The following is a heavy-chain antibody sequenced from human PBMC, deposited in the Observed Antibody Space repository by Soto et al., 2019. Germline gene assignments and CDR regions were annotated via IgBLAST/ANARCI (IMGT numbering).Heavy chain of an antibody. CDR2: ISSSGNT. Sequence: SETLSLTCTVSGGSISNFDWSCIRHPPGKGLEWIGYISSSGNTNYNPSLKSRVSMSVDASKNKLYLNLTSVNAADTAVYYCARDPMVLSRSYFDSWGQGTPVTVSS. V-gene: IGHV4-59*12. CDR3: ARDPMVLSRSYFDS. CDR1: GGSISNFD. D-gene: IGHD2-8*01. J-gene: IGHJ4*02.